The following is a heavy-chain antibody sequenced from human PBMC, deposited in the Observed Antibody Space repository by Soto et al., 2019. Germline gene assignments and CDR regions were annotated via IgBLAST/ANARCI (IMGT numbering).Heavy chain of an antibody. V-gene: IGHV3-33*01. CDR2: IWYDGSNK. CDR1: GFTFSSYG. Sequence: QVQLVESGGGVVQPGRSLRLSCAASGFTFSSYGMHWVRQAPGKGLEWVADIWYDGSNKYYADSVKGRFTISRDNSKNTLYLQMNSLRAEDTAVYYCAREGADSSSLRSGYYYGMDVWGQGTTVTVSS. CDR3: AREGADSSSLRSGYYYGMDV. D-gene: IGHD6-6*01. J-gene: IGHJ6*02.